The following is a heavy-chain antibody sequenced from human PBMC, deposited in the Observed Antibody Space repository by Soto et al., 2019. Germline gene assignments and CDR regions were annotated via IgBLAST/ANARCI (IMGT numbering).Heavy chain of an antibody. Sequence: EVQLLESGGNLVQPGGSLRLSCAASGFTFSSYDMSWVRQAPGKGLEWVSGTSNSGGTTISADSVKGRFTISRDTSKNTLYLQMNSLRAEDTAVYYCAKEGLLGYFQHWGQGTLVIVSS. CDR3: AKEGLLGYFQH. CDR2: TSNSGGTT. J-gene: IGHJ1*01. D-gene: IGHD2-15*01. CDR1: GFTFSSYD. V-gene: IGHV3-23*01.